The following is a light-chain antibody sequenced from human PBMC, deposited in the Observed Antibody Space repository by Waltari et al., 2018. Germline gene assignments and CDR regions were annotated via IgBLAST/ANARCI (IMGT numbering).Light chain of an antibody. CDR3: QQYGSWPLT. Sequence: TVMTQSPATLSVSPGQRATLSCRASQSLRNYLAWYQQKPGQAPRLLTYDASTRATGIPARFSGSGSGTEFTLAISSLQSEDIAVYYCQQYGSWPLTFGGGTKVEFK. CDR2: DAS. V-gene: IGKV3-15*01. J-gene: IGKJ4*01. CDR1: QSLRNY.